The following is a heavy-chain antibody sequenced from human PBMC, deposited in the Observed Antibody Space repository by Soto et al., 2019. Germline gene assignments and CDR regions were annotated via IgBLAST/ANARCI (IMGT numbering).Heavy chain of an antibody. Sequence: PGGSLRLSCTASGFPFGNFLMSWFRQAPGKGMEWVGFIRSQPYGGTAEYAASVRGRFTISRDDSKGIAYLQMNSLQTEDSGVYYCIGSFPFWGQGTRVTVSS. CDR2: IRSQPYGGTA. J-gene: IGHJ4*02. CDR1: GFPFGNFL. CDR3: IGSFPF. V-gene: IGHV3-49*03. D-gene: IGHD3-10*01.